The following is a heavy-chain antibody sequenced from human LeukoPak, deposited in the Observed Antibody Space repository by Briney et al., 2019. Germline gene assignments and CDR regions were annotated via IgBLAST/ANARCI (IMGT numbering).Heavy chain of an antibody. CDR2: INHSGST. Sequence: SETLSLTCAVYGGSFSGYYWSWIRQPPGKGLEWIGEINHSGSTNYNPSLKSRVTISVDTSKNQFSLKLSSVTAADTAVYYCARRLGYCSSTSCYQFDYWGQGTPVTVSS. J-gene: IGHJ4*02. CDR1: GGSFSGYY. CDR3: ARRLGYCSSTSCYQFDY. D-gene: IGHD2-2*01. V-gene: IGHV4-34*01.